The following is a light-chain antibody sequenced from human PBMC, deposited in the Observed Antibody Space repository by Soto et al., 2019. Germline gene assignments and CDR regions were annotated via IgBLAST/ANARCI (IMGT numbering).Light chain of an antibody. CDR2: KAS. Sequence: DIQMTQSPSTLSASVGDRVTITCRASQSISSWLAWYQQKPGKAPKLLIYKASTLESGVPSRFSGSGSGTEYTLPISSLQPNDVATYYCQQYNNYPWTFGQGTKVEIK. CDR3: QQYNNYPWT. V-gene: IGKV1-5*03. CDR1: QSISSW. J-gene: IGKJ1*01.